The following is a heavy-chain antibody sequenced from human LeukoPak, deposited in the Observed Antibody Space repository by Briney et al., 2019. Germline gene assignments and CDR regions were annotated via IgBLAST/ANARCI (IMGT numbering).Heavy chain of an antibody. CDR1: GASISSGGYS. V-gene: IGHV4-30-2*01. D-gene: IGHD4-17*01. J-gene: IGHJ4*02. CDR3: ARKKDYGDYVDY. CDR2: IYHSGNT. Sequence: SETLSLTCDVSGASISSGGYSWNWIRLPPGKGLEWIANIYHSGNTYYNPSLRSRVTISVDTSKNQFSLMLSSVTAADTALYYCARKKDYGDYVDYWGQGTLVTVSS.